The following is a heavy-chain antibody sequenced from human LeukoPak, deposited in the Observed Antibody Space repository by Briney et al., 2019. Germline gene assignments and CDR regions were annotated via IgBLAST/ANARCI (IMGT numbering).Heavy chain of an antibody. D-gene: IGHD3-10*02. CDR1: GFTFSSYG. J-gene: IGHJ6*04. V-gene: IGHV3-23*01. CDR2: ISGSGGST. Sequence: GGTLRLSCAASGFTFSSYGMSWVRQAPGKGLEWVSAISGSGGSTYYADSVKGRFTISRDNAKNSLYLQMNSLRAEDTAVYYCAELGITMIGGVWGKGTAVTISS. CDR3: AELGITMIGGV.